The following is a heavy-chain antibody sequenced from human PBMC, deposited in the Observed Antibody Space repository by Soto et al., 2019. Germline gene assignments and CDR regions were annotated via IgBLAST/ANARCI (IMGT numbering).Heavy chain of an antibody. CDR3: ARVMNPSGYSSSSRGWFDP. V-gene: IGHV4-59*01. CDR1: GGSISSYY. J-gene: IGHJ5*02. Sequence: SETLSLTCTVSGGSISSYYWSWIRQPPGKGLEWIGYMYYSGSTNYNPSLKSRVTISVDTSKNQFSLKVSSVSAADTAVYYCARVMNPSGYSSSSRGWFDPWGQGTLVTVSS. CDR2: MYYSGST. D-gene: IGHD6-13*01.